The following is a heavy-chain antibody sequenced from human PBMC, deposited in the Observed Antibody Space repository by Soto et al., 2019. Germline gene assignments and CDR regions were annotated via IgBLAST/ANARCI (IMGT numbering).Heavy chain of an antibody. Sequence: QVQLHESGPGLVKPSETLSLTCTVSGSSVSRYYWVWIRQPPGKGLQCIGYITYTENTNYNPSLKSVVTMSLDPSRNQASLIVTSVSAADTGVYFCARHATRSYDNWGQGALVTVSS. J-gene: IGHJ4*02. CDR2: ITYTENT. V-gene: IGHV4-59*08. CDR3: ARHATRSYDN. CDR1: GSSVSRYY.